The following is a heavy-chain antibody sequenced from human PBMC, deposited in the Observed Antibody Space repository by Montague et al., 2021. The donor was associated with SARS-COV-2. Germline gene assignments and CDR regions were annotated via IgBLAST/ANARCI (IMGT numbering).Heavy chain of an antibody. CDR1: GFTFDDYA. J-gene: IGHJ4*02. CDR2: ISWNGGRL. D-gene: IGHD6-13*01. Sequence: SLRLSCAVPGFTFDDYAMHWVRQAPGKGLEWVAGISWNGGRLGYADSVKGRFTISRDNAKNSLYLQMNSLRPEDAALYYCAKDTGAAAGTLGYCDYWGQGTLVTVSS. CDR3: AKDTGAAAGTLGYCDY. V-gene: IGHV3-9*01.